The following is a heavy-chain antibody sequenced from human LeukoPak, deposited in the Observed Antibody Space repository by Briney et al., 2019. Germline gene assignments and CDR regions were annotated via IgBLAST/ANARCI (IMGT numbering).Heavy chain of an antibody. D-gene: IGHD6-19*01. CDR2: IYHSGST. CDR3: ARSIKNSSGWPSYGMDV. J-gene: IGHJ6*02. CDR1: GGSISSYY. Sequence: SETLSLTCTVSGGSISSYYWSWIRQPPGKGLEWIGYIYHSGSTYYNPSLMSRVTISVDRSKNQFSLKLSSVTAADTAVYYCARSIKNSSGWPSYGMDVWGQGTTVTASS. V-gene: IGHV4-59*12.